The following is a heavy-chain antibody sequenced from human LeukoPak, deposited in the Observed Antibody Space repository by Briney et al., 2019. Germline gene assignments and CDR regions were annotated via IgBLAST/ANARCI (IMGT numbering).Heavy chain of an antibody. D-gene: IGHD3-16*02. V-gene: IGHV3-11*01. J-gene: IGHJ4*02. CDR3: ARDSTSYYDYVWGSYRSHFDY. CDR2: ISSSGSTI. CDR1: GFTFSDYY. Sequence: KAGGSLRLSCAASGFTFSDYYMSWIRQAPGKGLEWVSYISSSGSTIYYADSVKGRFTISRDNAKNSLYLQMNSLRAEDTAVYYCARDSTSYYDYVWGSYRSHFDYWGQGTLVTVSS.